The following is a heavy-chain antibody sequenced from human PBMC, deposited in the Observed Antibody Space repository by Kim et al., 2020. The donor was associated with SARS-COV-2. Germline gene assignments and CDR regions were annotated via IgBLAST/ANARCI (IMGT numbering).Heavy chain of an antibody. CDR3: ASGDSSSWFRFDP. Sequence: YTPSPKSRVTISVDTSKNQFSLKLSSVTAADTAVDYCASGDSSSWFRFDPWGQGTLVTVSS. J-gene: IGHJ5*02. D-gene: IGHD6-13*01. V-gene: IGHV4-59*09.